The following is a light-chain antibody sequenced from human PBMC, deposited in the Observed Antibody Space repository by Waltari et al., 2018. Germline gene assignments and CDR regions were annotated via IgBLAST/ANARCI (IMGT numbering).Light chain of an antibody. CDR1: QSVLYNSNSKNY. CDR3: QQYYNIPRT. J-gene: IGKJ2*01. Sequence: DIVMTKSPDSLALSLRERATIKGKSSQSVLYNSNSKNYLAWYQQKPGQPPKLLISWASTRESGVPDRFSGSGSGTDFTLIISNLQAEDVAVYYCQQYYNIPRTFGQGTKLEI. V-gene: IGKV4-1*01. CDR2: WAS.